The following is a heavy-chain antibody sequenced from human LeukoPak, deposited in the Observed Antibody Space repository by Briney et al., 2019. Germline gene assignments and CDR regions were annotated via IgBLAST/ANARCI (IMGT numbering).Heavy chain of an antibody. CDR1: AYTFTSYA. D-gene: IGHD6-19*01. J-gene: IGHJ4*02. V-gene: IGHV1-69*04. CDR3: ARLAVAGTRQDY. Sequence: GASVKVSCKTSAYTFTSYAISWVRQAPGQGLEWMGRIIPILGIANYAQKFQGRVTITADKSTSTAYMELSSLRSEDTAVYYCARLAVAGTRQDYWGQGTLVTVSS. CDR2: IIPILGIA.